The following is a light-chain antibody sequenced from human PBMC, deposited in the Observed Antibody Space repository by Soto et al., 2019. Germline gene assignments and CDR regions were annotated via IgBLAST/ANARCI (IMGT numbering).Light chain of an antibody. V-gene: IGKV1-39*01. Sequence: DIQMTQSPSYLSASVGDRVTITCRSSQSINNYLSWYQQRPGKAPKVLIYDASTLQSGVPSRFSGSGSGTDFTLTISSLQPEDFATYYCQQGFSAPPWTFGQGTKVEI. CDR3: QQGFSAPPWT. CDR2: DAS. J-gene: IGKJ1*01. CDR1: QSINNY.